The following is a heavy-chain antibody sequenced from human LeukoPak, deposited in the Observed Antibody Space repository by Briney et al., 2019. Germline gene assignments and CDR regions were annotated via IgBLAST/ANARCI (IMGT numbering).Heavy chain of an antibody. CDR1: GGSFSGYY. Sequence: SETLSLTCAVYGGSFSGYYWSWIRQPPGKGLEWIGEINHSGSTNYNPSLKSRVTISVDTSKNQFSLKLSSVTAADTAVYYCAGATPSSYYYDSSGYYEFDYWGQGTLVTVSS. D-gene: IGHD3-22*01. CDR3: AGATPSSYYYDSSGYYEFDY. CDR2: INHSGST. V-gene: IGHV4-34*01. J-gene: IGHJ4*02.